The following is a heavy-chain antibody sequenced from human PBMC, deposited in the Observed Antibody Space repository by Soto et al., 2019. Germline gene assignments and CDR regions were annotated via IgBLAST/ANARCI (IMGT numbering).Heavy chain of an antibody. J-gene: IGHJ6*02. Sequence: PVESLTISCNGSGYTFTNYWIGWVRQMPGKGPEWMGIIYPGDSDTKYNPSFQGQVTISADKSITTTYLQWSSLKASDTAIYYCAASIFYYGMDVWGQGTTVTVS. V-gene: IGHV5-51*01. CDR1: GYTFTNYW. CDR3: AASIFYYGMDV. CDR2: IYPGDSDT.